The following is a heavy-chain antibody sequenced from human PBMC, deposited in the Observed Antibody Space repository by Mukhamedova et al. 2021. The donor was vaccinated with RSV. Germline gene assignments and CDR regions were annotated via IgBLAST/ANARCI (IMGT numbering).Heavy chain of an antibody. Sequence: EYMGFIYPGDSDIKYSPSFEGQVTISADNSINTAYLQWSSLTASDTAMYYCATAYCTGHRCYNNLDYWGQGTLVTVSS. CDR3: ATAYCTGHRCYNNLDY. D-gene: IGHD2-8*02. J-gene: IGHJ4*02. CDR2: IYPGDSDI. V-gene: IGHV5-51*01.